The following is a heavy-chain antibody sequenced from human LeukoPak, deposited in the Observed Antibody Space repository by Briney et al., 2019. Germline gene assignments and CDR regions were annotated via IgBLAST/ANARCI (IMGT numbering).Heavy chain of an antibody. D-gene: IGHD2-2*01. Sequence: SETLSLTCTVSGGSISSYYWSWIRQPPGKGVEWIGYIYYSGSTNYNPSLRSRVTISVDTSKNQFSLKLSSVTAADTAVYYCARVVPFYYGMDVWGQGTTVTVSS. CDR1: GGSISSYY. CDR3: ARVVPFYYGMDV. V-gene: IGHV4-59*08. CDR2: IYYSGST. J-gene: IGHJ6*02.